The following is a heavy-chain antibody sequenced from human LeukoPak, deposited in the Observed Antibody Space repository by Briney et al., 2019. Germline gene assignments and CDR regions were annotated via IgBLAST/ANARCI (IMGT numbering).Heavy chain of an antibody. Sequence: GVSLRLSCAASGFPFGDFAMTWVRQVRGGGLQWVSTITRSGQNTYYADSVKGRFTISRDDYKGMLYLQMNSLRAEDTAMYYCVKDDYCSIPGCVIDALVVWGQGTVVTVSS. CDR3: VKDDYCSIPGCVIDALVV. J-gene: IGHJ3*01. CDR1: GFPFGDFA. V-gene: IGHV3-23*01. D-gene: IGHD4-11*01. CDR2: ITRSGQNT.